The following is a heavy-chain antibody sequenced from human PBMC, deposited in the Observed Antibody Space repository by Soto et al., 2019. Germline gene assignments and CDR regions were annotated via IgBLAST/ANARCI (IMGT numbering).Heavy chain of an antibody. CDR2: IYYSGST. Sequence: SETLSLTFTVSGGSISSYYWSWIRQPPGKGLEWIGYIYYSGSTNYNPSLKSRVTISVDTSKNQFSLKLSSVTAADTAVYYCASYATSFWSGYPRGWFDPWGQGTLVTVSS. V-gene: IGHV4-59*08. D-gene: IGHD3-3*01. CDR1: GGSISSYY. J-gene: IGHJ5*02. CDR3: ASYATSFWSGYPRGWFDP.